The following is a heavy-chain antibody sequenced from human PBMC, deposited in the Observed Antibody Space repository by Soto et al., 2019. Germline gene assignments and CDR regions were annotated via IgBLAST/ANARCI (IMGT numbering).Heavy chain of an antibody. V-gene: IGHV1-69*12. CDR2: IISIFGTP. CDR3: ARDLGSGYDPGDY. Sequence: QVQLVQSGAEVKKPGSPVKVSCKASGGTFNSYVFNWVRQAPGQGLEWMGGIISIFGTPNYGQKFQGRVTITADESTSTGFMELSSLTSEDTAIYYCARDLGSGYDPGDYWGQGTLVTVSS. D-gene: IGHD5-12*01. J-gene: IGHJ4*02. CDR1: GGTFNSYV.